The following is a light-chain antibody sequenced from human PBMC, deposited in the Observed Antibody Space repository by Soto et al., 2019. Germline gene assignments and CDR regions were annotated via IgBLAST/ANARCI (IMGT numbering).Light chain of an antibody. CDR2: GAS. V-gene: IGKV3-20*01. Sequence: ETVLTQSPGTLSLSPGERATLSCRASQTIRSNYLAWYRQTPGQAPRLLIYGASNRAPGIADRFSGSGSGTAFTLIISRLEPEDFALYYCQQYGSSPWTFGQGTKVEIK. CDR3: QQYGSSPWT. CDR1: QTIRSNY. J-gene: IGKJ1*01.